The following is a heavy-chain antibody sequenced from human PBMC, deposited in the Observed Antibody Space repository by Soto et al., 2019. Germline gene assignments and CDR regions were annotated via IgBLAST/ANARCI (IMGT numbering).Heavy chain of an antibody. D-gene: IGHD4-17*01. J-gene: IGHJ1*01. CDR3: GRAGQSTVTQYFQH. CDR1: GGSFSGYY. V-gene: IGHV4-34*01. Sequence: SETLSLTCAAYGGSFSGYYWSWMRQPPGKGLEWIGEISHSGSTNYNPSLKSRVTILVDTSKNQFSLKLSSVTAADTAVYYCGRAGQSTVTQYFQHWGQGTLVTVSS. CDR2: ISHSGST.